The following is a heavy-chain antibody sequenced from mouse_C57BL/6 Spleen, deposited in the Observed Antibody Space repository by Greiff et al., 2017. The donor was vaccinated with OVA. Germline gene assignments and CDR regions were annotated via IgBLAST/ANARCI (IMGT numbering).Heavy chain of an antibody. CDR3: ARSFTTFDYFDY. D-gene: IGHD1-1*01. CDR1: GYTFTSYG. J-gene: IGHJ2*01. V-gene: IGHV1-81*01. Sequence: QVQLQQSGAELARPGASVKLSCKASGYTFTSYGISWVKQRTGQGLEWIGEIYPRSGNTYYNEKFKGKATLTADKSSSTAYMELRSLTSEDSAVYFCARSFTTFDYFDYWGQGTTLTVSS. CDR2: IYPRSGNT.